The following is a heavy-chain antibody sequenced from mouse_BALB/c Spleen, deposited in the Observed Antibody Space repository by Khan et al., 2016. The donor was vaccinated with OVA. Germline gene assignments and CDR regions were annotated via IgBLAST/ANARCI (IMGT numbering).Heavy chain of an antibody. CDR2: IWSDGST. V-gene: IGHV2-6-1*01. Sequence: QVQLQQSGPGLVAPSQSLSITCTISGFSLTNYGVHWVRQPPGKGLEWLVVIWSDGSTTYNSALKSRLSISKDNSKSQVFLKINSLQTDYTAMYFCARQPYYHYNIMDYWGQGTSVTVSS. D-gene: IGHD2-10*01. J-gene: IGHJ4*01. CDR3: ARQPYYHYNIMDY. CDR1: GFSLTNYG.